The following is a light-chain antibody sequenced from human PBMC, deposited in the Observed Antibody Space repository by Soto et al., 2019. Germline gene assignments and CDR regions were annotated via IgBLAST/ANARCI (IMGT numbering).Light chain of an antibody. V-gene: IGKV3-15*01. J-gene: IGKJ1*01. CDR2: GAS. CDR3: QQYNNWPMT. CDR1: QSVSSN. Sequence: EIVMTQSPATLSVSPGERATLSCRASQSVSSNLAWYQQKPGQAPRLLIYGASTRATGIPARFSGSGSGTEFTLTISSLQSEDFVVYYCQQYNNWPMTFGQGTKVENK.